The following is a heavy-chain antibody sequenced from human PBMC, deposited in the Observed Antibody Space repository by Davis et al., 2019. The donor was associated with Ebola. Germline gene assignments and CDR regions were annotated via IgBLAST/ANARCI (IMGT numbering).Heavy chain of an antibody. Sequence: MPSETLSLTCAVSGGSISSSNWWSWVRQPPGKGLEWIGEIYHSGSTNYNPSLKSRVTMSVDTSKNQFSLKLNSVTAADTAVYYCARGYYSESSGYPFDYWGQGTLVTVSS. D-gene: IGHD3-22*01. V-gene: IGHV4-4*02. J-gene: IGHJ4*02. CDR2: IYHSGST. CDR3: ARGYYSESSGYPFDY. CDR1: GGSISSSNW.